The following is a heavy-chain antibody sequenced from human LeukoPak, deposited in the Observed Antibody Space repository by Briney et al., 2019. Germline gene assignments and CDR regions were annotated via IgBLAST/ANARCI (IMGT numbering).Heavy chain of an antibody. Sequence: PGGSLRLSCAASGFTFSSYSMNWVRQAPGKGLEWVSSISSGSSYLSYADSLKGRFTISRDNAKNSLYLQMNSLRAEDTAVYYCAKGRATVLTGLDYWGQGILVTVSS. CDR1: GFTFSSYS. CDR2: ISSGSSYL. CDR3: AKGRATVLTGLDY. J-gene: IGHJ4*02. D-gene: IGHD2/OR15-2a*01. V-gene: IGHV3-21*01.